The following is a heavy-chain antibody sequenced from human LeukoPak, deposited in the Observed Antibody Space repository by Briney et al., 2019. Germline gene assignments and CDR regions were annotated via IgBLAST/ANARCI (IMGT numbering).Heavy chain of an antibody. CDR1: GYSFTSYW. CDR3: ARLGRITMVRGGILDY. D-gene: IGHD3-10*01. V-gene: IGHV5-51*01. CDR2: IYPGDSDT. Sequence: GESLKISCKGSGYSFTSYWIGWVRQMPGKGLEWMGIIYPGDSDTRYSPSFQGQVTISADKSISTAYLQWSSQKASDTAMYYCARLGRITMVRGGILDYWGQGTLVTVSS. J-gene: IGHJ4*02.